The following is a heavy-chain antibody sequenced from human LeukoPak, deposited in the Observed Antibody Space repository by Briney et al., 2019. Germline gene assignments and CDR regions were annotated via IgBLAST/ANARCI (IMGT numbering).Heavy chain of an antibody. CDR2: FNSDGRST. Sequence: GGSLRLSCTASGFTFSNYYMHWVRQAPGKGLVWVSRFNSDGRSTAYADSVKGRFTISRDNAKNTLYLQMNSLRAEDTAVYYCAKSGRTSCSTSCYYFDYWGQGTLVTVSS. D-gene: IGHD2-2*01. CDR1: GFTFSNYY. CDR3: AKSGRTSCSTSCYYFDY. V-gene: IGHV3-74*01. J-gene: IGHJ4*02.